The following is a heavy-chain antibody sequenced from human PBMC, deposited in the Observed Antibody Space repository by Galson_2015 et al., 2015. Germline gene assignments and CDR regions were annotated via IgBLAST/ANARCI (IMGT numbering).Heavy chain of an antibody. J-gene: IGHJ4*02. CDR2: ISGGGDST. CDR3: AKSPIPYDIFFFYF. CDR1: GFSFSSYA. Sequence: SLRLSCAASGFSFSSYAMNWVRQSPGKGLEWVSAISGGGDSTYYADSVKGRFTISRDNSRNTLYLQMNSLRAEDTAVYYCAKSPIPYDIFFFYFWGQGTLITVSS. V-gene: IGHV3-23*01. D-gene: IGHD3-9*01.